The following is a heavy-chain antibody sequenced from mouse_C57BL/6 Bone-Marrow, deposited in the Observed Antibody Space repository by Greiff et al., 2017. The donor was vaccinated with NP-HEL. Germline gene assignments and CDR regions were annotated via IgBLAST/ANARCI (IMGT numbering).Heavy chain of an antibody. J-gene: IGHJ1*03. V-gene: IGHV5-15*01. Sequence: VQLVESGGGLVQPGGSLKLSCAASGFTFSDYGMAWVRQAPRKGPEWVAFISNLAYSIYYADTVTGRFTISRENAKNTLYLEMSSLRSEDTAMYYCARRRYFDVWGTGTTVTVSS. CDR2: ISNLAYSI. CDR3: ARRRYFDV. CDR1: GFTFSDYG.